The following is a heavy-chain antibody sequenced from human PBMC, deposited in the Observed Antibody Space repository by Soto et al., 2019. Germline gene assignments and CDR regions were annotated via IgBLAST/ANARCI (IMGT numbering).Heavy chain of an antibody. CDR3: AGLMPTVVSNWFDP. Sequence: GRSLRLSCAASGFTFSSYSMNWVRQAPGKGLEWVSSISSSSNYIYYADSVKGRFTISRDNAKNSLYLQMNSLRAEDPAAYYCAGLMPTVVSNWFDPWGKGTLGTVSS. J-gene: IGHJ5*02. V-gene: IGHV3-21*01. CDR1: GFTFSSYS. CDR2: ISSSSNYI. D-gene: IGHD4-17*01.